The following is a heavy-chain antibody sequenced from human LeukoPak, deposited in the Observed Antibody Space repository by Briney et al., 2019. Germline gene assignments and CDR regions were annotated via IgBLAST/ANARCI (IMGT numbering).Heavy chain of an antibody. CDR1: GFTFSSYA. J-gene: IGHJ5*02. Sequence: PGGSLRLSCAASGFTFSSYAMHWVRQAPGKGLEWVAVISYDGSNKYYADSVKGRFTISRDNSKNTLYLQMNSLRAEDTAVYYCASGEGSFPAIAIRWFDPWGQGTLVTVSS. CDR3: ASGEGSFPAIAIRWFDP. CDR2: ISYDGSNK. D-gene: IGHD2-2*02. V-gene: IGHV3-30-3*01.